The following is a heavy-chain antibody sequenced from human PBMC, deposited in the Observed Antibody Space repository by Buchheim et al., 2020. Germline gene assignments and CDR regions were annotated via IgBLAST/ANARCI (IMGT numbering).Heavy chain of an antibody. Sequence: QVQLVQSGAEVKKPGASVKVSCKASGYTLTSFGISWVRQAPGQGLEWMGWISAYNANTNYAQKLQGRVTMTTDTSTSTAYMELRSLRSDDTAVYYCARKVKRGYSYGSWVYYYGMDVWGQGTT. D-gene: IGHD5-18*01. V-gene: IGHV1-18*01. CDR1: GYTLTSFG. J-gene: IGHJ6*02. CDR2: ISAYNANT. CDR3: ARKVKRGYSYGSWVYYYGMDV.